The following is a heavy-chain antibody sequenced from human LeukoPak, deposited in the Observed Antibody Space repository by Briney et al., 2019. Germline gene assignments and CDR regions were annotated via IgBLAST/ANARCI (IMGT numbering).Heavy chain of an antibody. Sequence: GGSLRLSCAASGFKFSDYGMNWVRQSPGKGLEWVSFIRYDGSNTFYADSVKGRFTISRDNSKNILYLQMNILRAEDTALYYCAKVADVYSVYYFDSWGPGTLVTVSS. CDR1: GFKFSDYG. CDR2: IRYDGSNT. V-gene: IGHV3-30*02. D-gene: IGHD2-21*01. J-gene: IGHJ4*02. CDR3: AKVADVYSVYYFDS.